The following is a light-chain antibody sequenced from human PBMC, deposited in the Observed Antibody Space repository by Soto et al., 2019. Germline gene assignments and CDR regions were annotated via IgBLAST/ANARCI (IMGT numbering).Light chain of an antibody. CDR1: SSDVGGYNY. CDR2: DVS. Sequence: QSALTQPASVSGSPGQSITISCNGTSSDVGGYNYVSWYQQHPGKAPKLMIYDVSNRPSGVSNRFSGSKSGNTASLTISGLQAEDEADYYCRSYRISSTLDVFGTGTQLTVL. CDR3: RSYRISSTLDV. V-gene: IGLV2-14*01. J-gene: IGLJ1*01.